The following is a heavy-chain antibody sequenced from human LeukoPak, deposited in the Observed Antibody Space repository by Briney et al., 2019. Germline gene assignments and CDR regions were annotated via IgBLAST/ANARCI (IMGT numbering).Heavy chain of an antibody. CDR1: GFTFNSYN. V-gene: IGHV3-30*04. J-gene: IGHJ4*02. Sequence: QSGGSLRLSCEASGFTFNSYNMHWVRQAPGKGLEWVAVISYDGSDKYYADPVKGRFTISRDNFKNTLYLQMSSLRTEDTAVYYCATDFAEAFDYWGQGTLVTVSS. CDR2: ISYDGSDK. CDR3: ATDFAEAFDY.